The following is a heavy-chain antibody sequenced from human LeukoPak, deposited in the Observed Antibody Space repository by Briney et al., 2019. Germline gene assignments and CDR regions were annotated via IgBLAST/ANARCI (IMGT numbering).Heavy chain of an antibody. Sequence: KTSETLSLTCTVSGGSISSYYWSWIRQPPGKGLEWIGYIYYSGSTNYNPSLKSRVTISVDTSKNQFSLKLSSVTAADTAVYYCAQGTAQYYFDYWGQGTLVTVSS. CDR1: GGSISSYY. CDR2: IYYSGST. CDR3: AQGTAQYYFDY. J-gene: IGHJ4*02. V-gene: IGHV4-59*01. D-gene: IGHD5-18*01.